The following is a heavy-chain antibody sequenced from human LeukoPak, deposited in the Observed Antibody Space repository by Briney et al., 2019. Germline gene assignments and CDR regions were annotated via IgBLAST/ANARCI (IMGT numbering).Heavy chain of an antibody. CDR2: FDPEDGET. V-gene: IGHV1-24*01. Sequence: ASVRVSCKVSGYTLTELSMHWVRQAPGKGLGWMGGFDPEDGETIYAQKFQGRVTMTEDTSTDTAYMELSSLRSEDTAVYYCATDRGYYDSSGYPNDYWGQGTLVTVSS. CDR3: ATDRGYYDSSGYPNDY. D-gene: IGHD3-22*01. J-gene: IGHJ4*02. CDR1: GYTLTELS.